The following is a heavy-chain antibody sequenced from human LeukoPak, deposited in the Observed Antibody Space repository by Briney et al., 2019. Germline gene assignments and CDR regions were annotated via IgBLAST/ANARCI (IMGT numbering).Heavy chain of an antibody. Sequence: SSETLSLTCIVSGGSISGSSYYWAWIRQPPGKGLEWIGSGFYSGSAYYNPSLKSRVTISVDTSKNQFPLNLSSVTAADTAVYYCARLRGAMTPVTSDFDYWGQGTLVTVSS. CDR1: GGSISGSSYY. CDR3: ARLRGAMTPVTSDFDY. V-gene: IGHV4-39*01. CDR2: GFYSGSA. D-gene: IGHD4-17*01. J-gene: IGHJ4*02.